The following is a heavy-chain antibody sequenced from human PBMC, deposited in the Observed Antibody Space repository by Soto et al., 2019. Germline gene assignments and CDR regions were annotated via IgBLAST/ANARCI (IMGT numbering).Heavy chain of an antibody. CDR2: ISGSGGST. V-gene: IGHV3-23*01. CDR3: AKGPVIIEAAGIFDY. CDR1: GFTFSSYA. D-gene: IGHD6-13*01. Sequence: EVQLLESGGGLVQPGGSLRLSCAASGFTFSSYAMSWVRQAPGKGLEWVSAISGSGGSTYYADSVKGRFTISRDNSKNTLYLQVTSLRAEDTAVYYCAKGPVIIEAAGIFDYGGQGTLVTVSS. J-gene: IGHJ4*02.